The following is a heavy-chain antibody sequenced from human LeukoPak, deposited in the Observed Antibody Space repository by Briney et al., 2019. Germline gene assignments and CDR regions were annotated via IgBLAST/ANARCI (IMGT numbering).Heavy chain of an antibody. V-gene: IGHV1-69*04. D-gene: IGHD2-2*01. CDR2: IIPILGIA. CDR3: ARDTGIVVVPAAMRIGGHWFDP. CDR1: GGTFSSYA. Sequence: GASVKVSCKASGGTFSSYAISWVRQAPGQGLEWMGRIIPILGIANYAQKFQGRVTITADKSTSTAYMELSSLRSEDTAVYYCARDTGIVVVPAAMRIGGHWFDPWGQGTLVTVSS. J-gene: IGHJ5*02.